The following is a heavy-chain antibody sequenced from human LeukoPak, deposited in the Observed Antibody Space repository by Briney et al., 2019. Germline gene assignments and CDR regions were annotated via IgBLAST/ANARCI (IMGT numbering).Heavy chain of an antibody. CDR1: GFTFSSYS. V-gene: IGHV3-21*01. CDR2: ISSSSSYI. D-gene: IGHD2-21*02. CDR3: ARDLLAAVVTVYFDY. J-gene: IGHJ4*02. Sequence: GGSLRLSCAAAGFTFSSYSMNWVRQAPGKGLEWVSSISSSSSYIYYADSVKGRFTISRDNAKNSLYLQMNSLRAEDTAVYYCARDLLAAVVTVYFDYWGQGTLVTVSS.